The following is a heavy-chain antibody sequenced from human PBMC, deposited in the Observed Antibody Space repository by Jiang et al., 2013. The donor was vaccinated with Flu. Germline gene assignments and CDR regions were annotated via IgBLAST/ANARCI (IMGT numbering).Heavy chain of an antibody. CDR3: ARECTGGVWGGWFDP. V-gene: IGHV1-2*02. D-gene: IGHD2-8*02. CDR1: GYTFTGYY. Sequence: VQLVESGAEVKKPGASVKVSCKASGYTFTGYYMHWVRQAPGQGLEWMGWINPNSGGTNYAQKFQGRVTMTRDTSISTAYMELSRLRSDDTAVYYCARECTGGVWGGWFDPWGQGTLVTVSS. CDR2: INPNSGGT. J-gene: IGHJ5*02.